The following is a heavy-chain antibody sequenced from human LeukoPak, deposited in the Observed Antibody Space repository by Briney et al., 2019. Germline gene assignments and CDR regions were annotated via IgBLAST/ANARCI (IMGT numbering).Heavy chain of an antibody. V-gene: IGHV1-24*01. CDR1: GYTLTELS. J-gene: IGHJ4*02. CDR2: FDPEDGET. CDR3: ATAILVFNPAGFDY. D-gene: IGHD2-21*01. Sequence: ASVKVSCKVSGYTLTELSMHWVRQAPGNGLEWMGGFDPEDGETIYAQKFQGRVNMTKHTSTDTAYMELSSLRSEDTAVYYCATAILVFNPAGFDYWGQGTLVTVSS.